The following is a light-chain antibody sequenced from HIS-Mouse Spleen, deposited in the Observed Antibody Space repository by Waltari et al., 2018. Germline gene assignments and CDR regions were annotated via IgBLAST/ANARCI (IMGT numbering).Light chain of an antibody. CDR3: QAWDSSTANVV. CDR2: QDS. Sequence: SYELTQPPSVSVSPGQTASITCSGDKFGDKYACWYQQKPGQSPVLVIYQDSKRPSGIPERFSGSNAWNTATLTISGTQATDEAAYSCQAWDSSTANVVFGGGTKLTVL. J-gene: IGLJ2*01. V-gene: IGLV3-1*01. CDR1: KFGDKY.